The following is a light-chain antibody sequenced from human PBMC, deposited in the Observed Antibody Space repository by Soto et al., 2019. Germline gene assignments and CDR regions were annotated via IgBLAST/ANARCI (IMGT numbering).Light chain of an antibody. CDR1: QSVSNNY. J-gene: IGKJ1*01. V-gene: IGKV3-20*01. CDR3: QQYGSSGT. Sequence: VLTQSPGTLSLSPGERATLSCRASQSVSNNYLAWYQQKPGQAPRLLIYGASNRATGIPDRFSGSGSGTDFTLTISRLEPEDFAVYYCQQYGSSGTFGQGTKVDIK. CDR2: GAS.